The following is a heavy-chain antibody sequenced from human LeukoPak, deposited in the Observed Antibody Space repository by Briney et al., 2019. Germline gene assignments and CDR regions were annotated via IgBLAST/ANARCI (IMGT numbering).Heavy chain of an antibody. D-gene: IGHD6-19*01. J-gene: IGHJ4*02. Sequence: SETLSLTCTVSGGSISSSSYYWGGIRQPPGKGLEWIGSIYYSGSTYYNPSLKSRVTISVDTSKNQFSLKLSSVTAADTAVYYCAWSYSSGWYGVYYFDYWGQGTLVTVSS. V-gene: IGHV4-39*01. CDR2: IYYSGST. CDR3: AWSYSSGWYGVYYFDY. CDR1: GGSISSSSYY.